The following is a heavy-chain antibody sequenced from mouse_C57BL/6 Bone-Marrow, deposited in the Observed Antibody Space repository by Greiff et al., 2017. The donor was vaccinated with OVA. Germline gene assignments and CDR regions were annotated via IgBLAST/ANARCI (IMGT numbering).Heavy chain of an antibody. V-gene: IGHV5-17*01. Sequence: EVQVVESGGGLVKPGGSLKLSCAASGFTFSDYGMHWVRQAPEKGLEWVAYISSGSSTIYYADTVKGRFTISRDNAKNTLFLQMTSLRSEDTAMYYCARSEYDYFDYWGQGTTLTVSS. CDR1: GFTFSDYG. J-gene: IGHJ2*01. CDR3: ARSEYDYFDY. D-gene: IGHD5-1*01. CDR2: ISSGSSTI.